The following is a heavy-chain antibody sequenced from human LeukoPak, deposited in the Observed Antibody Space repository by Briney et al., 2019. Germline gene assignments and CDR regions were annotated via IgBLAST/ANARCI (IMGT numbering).Heavy chain of an antibody. Sequence: ASVKVSCKASGYTFTDYYMHWVRQAPGQGLEWMGWINPNSGDTNYAQKFQGRVTMTRDTSISTAYMELSRLRSDDTAVYYCAGSTNFNWFDPWGQGTLVTVSS. CDR1: GYTFTDYY. D-gene: IGHD2-2*01. CDR2: INPNSGDT. CDR3: AGSTNFNWFDP. J-gene: IGHJ5*02. V-gene: IGHV1-2*02.